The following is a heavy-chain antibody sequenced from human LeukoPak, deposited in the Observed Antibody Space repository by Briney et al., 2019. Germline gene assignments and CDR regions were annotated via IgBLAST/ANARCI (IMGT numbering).Heavy chain of an antibody. J-gene: IGHJ5*02. CDR2: INHSGST. V-gene: IGHV4-34*01. Sequence: PSETLSLTCTVSGGSISSYYWSWIRQPPGKGLEWIGEINHSGSTNYNPSLKSRVTISVDTSKNQFSLKLSSVTAADTAVYYCASSPAVGLGSYHWFDPWGQGTLVTVSS. CDR3: ASSPAVGLGSYHWFDP. D-gene: IGHD6-19*01. CDR1: GGSISSYY.